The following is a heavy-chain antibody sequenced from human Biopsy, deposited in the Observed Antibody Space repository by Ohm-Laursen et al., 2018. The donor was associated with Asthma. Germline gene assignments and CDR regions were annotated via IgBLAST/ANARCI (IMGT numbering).Heavy chain of an antibody. CDR1: GFSFSNFA. J-gene: IGHJ3*02. D-gene: IGHD1-1*01. CDR2: ISKDASTQ. CDR3: VRDGTDDAFDI. Sequence: SRRLSCVASGFSFSNFAIHWVRQAPGKGLEWVGVISKDASTQDYADSVKGRFTMARDNSKNTLDLQMNSLREEDTAVYYCVRDGTDDAFDIWGQGTVVSVSS. V-gene: IGHV3-30*06.